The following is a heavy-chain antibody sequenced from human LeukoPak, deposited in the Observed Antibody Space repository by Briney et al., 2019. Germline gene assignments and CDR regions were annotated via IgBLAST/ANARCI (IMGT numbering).Heavy chain of an antibody. CDR2: INPNSGGT. D-gene: IGHD3-22*01. Sequence: GASVKVSCKSSGYTFTGFYMYWVRQAPGQGVEWMGWINPNSGGTNYAQSFQGRVTMTRDTSINTAYMELSRLISDDTAVYYCARDLTPYYYDSSGYTGFDYWGQGTLVTVSS. J-gene: IGHJ4*02. CDR1: GYTFTGFY. V-gene: IGHV1-2*02. CDR3: ARDLTPYYYDSSGYTGFDY.